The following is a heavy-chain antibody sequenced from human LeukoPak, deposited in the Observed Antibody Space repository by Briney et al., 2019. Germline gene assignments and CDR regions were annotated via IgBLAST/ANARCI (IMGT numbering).Heavy chain of an antibody. CDR3: ATDSPETASCYY. J-gene: IGHJ4*02. CDR2: IVGSSSNI. D-gene: IGHD1-1*01. V-gene: IGHV3-48*04. CDR1: GFSFSTYS. Sequence: GGSLRLSCTASGFSFSTYSMNWVRQAPGKGLEWVSYIVGSSSNIYYADSVKGRFTISRDNAKNSLYLQMDSLRAEDTAVYYCATDSPETASCYYWGRGTLVTVSS.